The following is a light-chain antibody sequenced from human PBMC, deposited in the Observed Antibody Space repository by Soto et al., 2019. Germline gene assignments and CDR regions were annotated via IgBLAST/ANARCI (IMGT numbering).Light chain of an antibody. CDR1: QSVSSSD. J-gene: IGKJ1*01. CDR3: QQYINWPPWT. CDR2: GAS. Sequence: IVLTQSPGSLSLSPGERATLSCRASQSVSSSDLAWYQQKPGQAPRLIIYGASSRATGIPDRFSGSGSGTEFTLTISSLQSEDFAVYYCQQYINWPPWTFGQGTKVDIK. V-gene: IGKV3-20*01.